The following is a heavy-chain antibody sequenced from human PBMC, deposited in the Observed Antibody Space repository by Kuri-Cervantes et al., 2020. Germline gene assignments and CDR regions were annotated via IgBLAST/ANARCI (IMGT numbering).Heavy chain of an antibody. CDR2: IYHSGST. J-gene: IGHJ5*02. CDR1: GYSISSGYF. D-gene: IGHD3-3*01. CDR3: ARSATYYNFWSGPPHDWFDP. Sequence: GSLRLSCAVFGYSISSGYFWGWIRQPPGKGLEWIGSIYHSGSTNYNPSLKSRVTISVDKSKNQFSLKLSSVTAADTAVYYCARSATYYNFWSGPPHDWFDPWGQGTLVTVSS. V-gene: IGHV4-38-2*01.